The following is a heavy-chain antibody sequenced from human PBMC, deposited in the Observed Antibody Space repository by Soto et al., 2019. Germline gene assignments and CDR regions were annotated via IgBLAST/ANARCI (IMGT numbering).Heavy chain of an antibody. Sequence: QVQLQESGPGLVKTSETLSLTCTVSGGSFKSGSYSLSWIRQPPGKGLEWIGYVYHTGRTSYNPSLKSRVSISMDKSKNQFSLNLDSVTDAYTAVYFCARDFAYFDSWGQGTLVTVSS. J-gene: IGHJ4*02. V-gene: IGHV4-61*01. CDR1: GGSFKSGSYS. CDR3: ARDFAYFDS. CDR2: VYHTGRT. D-gene: IGHD3-3*01.